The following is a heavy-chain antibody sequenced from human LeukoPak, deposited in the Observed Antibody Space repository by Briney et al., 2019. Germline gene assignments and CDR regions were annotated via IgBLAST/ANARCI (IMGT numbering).Heavy chain of an antibody. Sequence: PSETLSLTCAVYGGSFSGYYWSWIRQPPGKGLEWIGEINHSGSTNYDPSLKSRVTISVDTSKNQFSLKLSSVTAADTAVYYCAHTHYYDSSGYFDAFDIWGQGTMVTVSS. CDR1: GGSFSGYY. D-gene: IGHD3-22*01. V-gene: IGHV4-34*01. J-gene: IGHJ3*02. CDR3: AHTHYYDSSGYFDAFDI. CDR2: INHSGST.